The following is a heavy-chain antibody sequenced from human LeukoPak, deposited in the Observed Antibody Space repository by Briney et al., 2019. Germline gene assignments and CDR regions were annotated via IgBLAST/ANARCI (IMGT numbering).Heavy chain of an antibody. D-gene: IGHD3-22*01. Sequence: ASVKVSCKASGYTFADYFIHWVRQAPGPGLEWMGWINPNSGGTDYAQKFQGRVTMTRDTSISTAYMELSRLRSDDTAVYYCARDLHFDDSSGDWGQGTLVTVSS. CDR2: INPNSGGT. V-gene: IGHV1-2*02. CDR3: ARDLHFDDSSGD. J-gene: IGHJ4*02. CDR1: GYTFADYF.